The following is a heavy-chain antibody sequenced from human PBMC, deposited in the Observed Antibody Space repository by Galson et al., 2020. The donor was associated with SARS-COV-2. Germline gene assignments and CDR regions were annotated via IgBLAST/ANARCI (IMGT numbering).Heavy chain of an antibody. CDR3: ARDLVGSAELGFDL. J-gene: IGHJ2*01. V-gene: IGHV3-33*01. CDR1: GFTFSSYG. CDR2: IWYDGSNK. Sequence: GGSLRLSCAASGFTFSSYGIHWVRQAPVKGLEWVAVIWYDGSNKYYADSVKGRFTISRDNSKNTLYLQMNSLRAEDTAVYYCARDLVGSAELGFDLWGRGTLVTVSS. D-gene: IGHD1-26*01.